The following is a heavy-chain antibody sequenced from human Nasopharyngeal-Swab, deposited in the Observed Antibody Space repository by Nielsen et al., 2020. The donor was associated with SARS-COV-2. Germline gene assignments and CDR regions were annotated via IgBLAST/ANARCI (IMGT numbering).Heavy chain of an antibody. V-gene: IGHV4-59*02. D-gene: IGHD3-10*01. CDR3: ARTAATEFGWGYGSGSSRFWFDP. Sequence: SETLSLTCTVSDGSVTSYYWNWIRQPPGKGLEWIGHIHSNGNTNYNPSLKSRVTMSVDTSKNQFSLKLTSVTAADTAVYYCARTAATEFGWGYGSGSSRFWFDPWGQGTLVTVSS. J-gene: IGHJ5*02. CDR1: DGSVTSYY. CDR2: IHSNGNT.